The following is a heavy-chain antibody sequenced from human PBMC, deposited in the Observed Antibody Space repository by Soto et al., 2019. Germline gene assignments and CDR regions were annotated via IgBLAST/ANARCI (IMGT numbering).Heavy chain of an antibody. CDR1: VYTFSTYA. CDR3: ARAPSWWYFDL. Sequence: ASVKVSCKASVYTFSTYAMHWVRQAPGQRLEWMGWINAGNGNTKYSQKFQGRVTITRDTSASTAYMELSSLRSEDTAVYYCARAPSWWYFDLWGRGTLVTSPQ. V-gene: IGHV1-3*01. CDR2: INAGNGNT. J-gene: IGHJ2*01.